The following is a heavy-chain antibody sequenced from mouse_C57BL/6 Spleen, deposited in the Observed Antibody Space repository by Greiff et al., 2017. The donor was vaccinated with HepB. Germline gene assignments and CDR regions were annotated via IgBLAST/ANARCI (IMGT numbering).Heavy chain of an antibody. CDR3: AREGGVSGYFDY. CDR2: INPGSGGT. J-gene: IGHJ2*01. CDR1: GYAFTNYL. V-gene: IGHV1-54*01. Sequence: VQLQQSGAELVRPGTSVKVSCKASGYAFTNYLIEWVKQRPGQGLEWIGVINPGSGGTNYNEKFKGKATLTADKSSSTAYLQLSSLTSEDAAVYYCAREGGVSGYFDYWGQGTTLTVSS. D-gene: IGHD3-2*02.